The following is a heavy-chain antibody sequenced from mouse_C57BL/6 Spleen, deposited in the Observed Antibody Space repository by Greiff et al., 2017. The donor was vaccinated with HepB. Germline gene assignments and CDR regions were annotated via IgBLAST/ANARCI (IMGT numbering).Heavy chain of an antibody. D-gene: IGHD2-4*01. J-gene: IGHJ2*01. CDR1: GYTFTSYW. CDR2: IDPSDSYT. CDR3: ARSIDYDEVFDY. Sequence: VQLQQSGAELVKPGASVKLSCKASGYTFTSYWMQWVKQRPGQGLEWIGEIDPSDSYTNYNQKFKGKATLTVDTSSSTAYMQLSSLTSEDSAVYYCARSIDYDEVFDYWGQGTTLTVSS. V-gene: IGHV1-50*01.